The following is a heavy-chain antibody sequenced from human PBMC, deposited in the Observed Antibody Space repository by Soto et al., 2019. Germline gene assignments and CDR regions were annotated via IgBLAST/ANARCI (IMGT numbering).Heavy chain of an antibody. D-gene: IGHD2-2*01. V-gene: IGHV1-8*01. CDR2: MNPNTGNT. Sequence: GASVKVSCKASGYTFTSYDINWVRQATGQGLEWMGWMNPNTGNTDFAQKFQGRVTMTRNTSISTAYMELSSLRSEDTAVYYCARSGPDRCCSTTSCRVFDYWGQGTLVTVSS. J-gene: IGHJ4*02. CDR1: GYTFTSYD. CDR3: ARSGPDRCCSTTSCRVFDY.